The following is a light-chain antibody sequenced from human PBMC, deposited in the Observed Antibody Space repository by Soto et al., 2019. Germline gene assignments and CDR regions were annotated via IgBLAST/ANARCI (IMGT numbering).Light chain of an antibody. Sequence: QSALTQPASVSGSPGQSITISCTGTSSDVGYYNYVSWYQQHPGKAPKLMIYEVSNRPSGVSNRFSGSKSGNTASLTISALQAEDEGDYYCSSYTTSSTRVFGGGTKLTVL. V-gene: IGLV2-14*01. J-gene: IGLJ2*01. CDR1: SSDVGYYNY. CDR3: SSYTTSSTRV. CDR2: EVS.